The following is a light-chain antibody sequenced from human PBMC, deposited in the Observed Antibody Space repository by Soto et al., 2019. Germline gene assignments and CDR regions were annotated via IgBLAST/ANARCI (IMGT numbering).Light chain of an antibody. CDR3: HQYNSYPWT. CDR1: QIISSW. V-gene: IGKV1-5*03. Sequence: DIQMTQSPSTLSASVGDRVTITCRASQIISSWLAWYQQKPGKAPKLLIYKASTLKSGVPSRFSGSGSGTEFTLTISSLQPDDFATYCCHQYNSYPWTFGQGTKVEIK. CDR2: KAS. J-gene: IGKJ1*01.